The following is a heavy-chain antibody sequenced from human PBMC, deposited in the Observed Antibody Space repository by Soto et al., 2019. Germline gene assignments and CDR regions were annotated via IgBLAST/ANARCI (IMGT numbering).Heavy chain of an antibody. CDR1: GGTFSSYA. CDR2: IIPIFGTA. J-gene: IGHJ4*02. CDR3: ARDSYYDSSGYYYYFDY. Sequence: SVKVSWKASGGTFSSYAISWVRQAPGQGLEWMGGIIPIFGTANYAQKFQGRVTITADESTSTAYMELSSLRSEDTAVYYCARDSYYDSSGYYYYFDYWGQGTLVTVSS. D-gene: IGHD3-22*01. V-gene: IGHV1-69*13.